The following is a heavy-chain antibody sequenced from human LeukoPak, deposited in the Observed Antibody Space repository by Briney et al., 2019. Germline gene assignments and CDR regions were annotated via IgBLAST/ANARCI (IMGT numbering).Heavy chain of an antibody. CDR3: ARRTSGWNVRGFDY. J-gene: IGHJ4*02. D-gene: IGHD1-1*01. V-gene: IGHV4-39*01. CDR1: GGSISSSSYY. CDR2: IYYSGST. Sequence: SETLSLTCTVSGGSISSSSYYWGWIRQPPGKGLEWIGSIYYSGSTYYNPSLKSRVTISVDTSKNQFSLKLSSVTAADTAVYYCARRTSGWNVRGFDYWGQGTLVTVSS.